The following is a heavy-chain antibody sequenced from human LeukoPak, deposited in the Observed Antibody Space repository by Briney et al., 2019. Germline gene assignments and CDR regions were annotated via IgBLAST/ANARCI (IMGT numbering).Heavy chain of an antibody. V-gene: IGHV3-30-3*01. CDR1: GFTFSSYA. J-gene: IGHJ4*02. CDR3: ARGGYGDYDY. D-gene: IGHD4-17*01. Sequence: GGSLRLSCAASGFTFSSYAMHWVRQAPGKGLEWVAVISYDGSNKYYADSVKGRFTISGDNSKNTLYLQMNSLRAEDTAVYYCARGGYGDYDYWGQGTLVTVSS. CDR2: ISYDGSNK.